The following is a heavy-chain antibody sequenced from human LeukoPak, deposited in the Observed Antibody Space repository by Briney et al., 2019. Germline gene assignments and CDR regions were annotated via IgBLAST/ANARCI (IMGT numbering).Heavy chain of an antibody. V-gene: IGHV4-39*01. CDR2: IYYSGST. CDR1: GGSISSSSYY. Sequence: SETLSLTCTVSGGSISSSSYYWGWIRQPPGTGLEWIGSIYYSGSTYYNPSLKSRVTISVDTSKNQFSLKLSSVTAADTAVYYCASPYYYDSSGYYPGYWGQGTLVTVSS. D-gene: IGHD3-22*01. J-gene: IGHJ4*02. CDR3: ASPYYYDSSGYYPGY.